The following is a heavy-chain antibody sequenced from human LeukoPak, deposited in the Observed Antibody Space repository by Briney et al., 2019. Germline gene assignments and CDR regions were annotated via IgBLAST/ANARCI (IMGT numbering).Heavy chain of an antibody. V-gene: IGHV4-59*12. D-gene: IGHD4-17*01. Sequence: SETLSLTCTVSGGSISSYYWSWIRQPPGKGLEWIGYIYYSGSTNYNPSLKSRVTISVDTSKNQFSLKLSSVTAADTAVYYCARVHGDPDYWGQGTLVTVSS. CDR1: GGSISSYY. J-gene: IGHJ4*02. CDR2: IYYSGST. CDR3: ARVHGDPDY.